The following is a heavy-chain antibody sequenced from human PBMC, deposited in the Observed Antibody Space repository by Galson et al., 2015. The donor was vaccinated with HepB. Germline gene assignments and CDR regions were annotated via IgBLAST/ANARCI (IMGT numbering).Heavy chain of an antibody. CDR3: AAGTPTLYSSSLAGGDAFDY. D-gene: IGHD6-6*01. Sequence: SVKVSCKASGGTFSSYAISWVRQAPGQGLEWMGGIIPIFGTANYAQKFQGRVTITADESTSTAYMELSSLRSEDTAVYYCAAGTPTLYSSSLAGGDAFDYWGQGTLVTVSS. J-gene: IGHJ4*02. CDR2: IIPIFGTA. CDR1: GGTFSSYA. V-gene: IGHV1-69*13.